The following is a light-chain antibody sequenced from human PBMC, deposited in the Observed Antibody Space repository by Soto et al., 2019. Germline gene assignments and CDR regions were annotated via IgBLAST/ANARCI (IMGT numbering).Light chain of an antibody. Sequence: EIVLTQSPATQSLSPGERATLSCRASQSVSTFLAWFQQKPGQPPRLLIYNASNRTTGIPARFSGSGSGTDFTLTISSLEPEDFAVYYCQQRGDWPPITFGQGTRLEIK. J-gene: IGKJ5*01. CDR2: NAS. CDR3: QQRGDWPPIT. V-gene: IGKV3-11*01. CDR1: QSVSTF.